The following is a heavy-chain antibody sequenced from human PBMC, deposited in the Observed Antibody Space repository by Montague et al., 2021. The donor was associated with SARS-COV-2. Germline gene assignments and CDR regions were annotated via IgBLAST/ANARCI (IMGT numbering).Heavy chain of an antibody. J-gene: IGHJ6*03. D-gene: IGHD3-9*01. V-gene: IGHV3-7*05. CDR1: GFTFSSYW. Sequence: SLRLSCAASGFTFSSYWMSWVRQAPGKGLEWVANIKQDGSEKYYVDSAKGRFTISRDNAKNSLYLQMNSLRAEDTAVYYCAREPGPYYDILTGLTVGYMDVWGKGTTVTVSS. CDR2: IKQDGSEK. CDR3: AREPGPYYDILTGLTVGYMDV.